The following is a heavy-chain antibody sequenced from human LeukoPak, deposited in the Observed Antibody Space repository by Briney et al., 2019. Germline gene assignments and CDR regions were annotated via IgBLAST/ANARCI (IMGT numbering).Heavy chain of an antibody. CDR2: ISGSGGST. Sequence: PGGSLRLSCAASGFTFSSYAMSWVRQAPGKGLEWVSAISGSGGSTYYADSVKGRFTISRDNSKNTLYLQMNSLRAVDTAVYYCAKDHQGPGPTYYFDYWGQGTLVTVSS. V-gene: IGHV3-23*01. CDR1: GFTFSSYA. J-gene: IGHJ4*02. D-gene: IGHD2-2*01. CDR3: AKDHQGPGPTYYFDY.